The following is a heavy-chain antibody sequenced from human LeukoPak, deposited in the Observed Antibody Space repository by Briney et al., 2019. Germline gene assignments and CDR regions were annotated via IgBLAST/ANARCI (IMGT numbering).Heavy chain of an antibody. V-gene: IGHV1-18*01. CDR2: ISAYNGNT. D-gene: IGHD6-13*01. Sequence: ASVKVSCKASGYTFTTYALHWVRQAPGHRLEWMGWISAYNGNTNYAQKLQGRVTMTTDTSTSTAYMELRSLRSDDTAVYYCARGIAAAGYYYYGMDVWGQGTTVTVFS. CDR3: ARGIAAAGYYYYGMDV. J-gene: IGHJ6*02. CDR1: GYTFTTYA.